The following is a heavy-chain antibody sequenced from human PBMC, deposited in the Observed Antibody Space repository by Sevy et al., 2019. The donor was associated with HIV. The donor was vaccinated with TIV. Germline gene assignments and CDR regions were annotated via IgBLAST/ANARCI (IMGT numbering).Heavy chain of an antibody. CDR1: GGSITSLY. J-gene: IGHJ4*02. D-gene: IGHD1-26*01. CDR2: IYYNRNT. CDR3: AGENAWGRGYS. Sequence: SETLSLTCTVSGGSITSLYWGWIRQPPGKGLEWIANIYYNRNTNYNPSLKSRVTISLDTSKNQFSLRLSSVTAADTAIYYGAGENAWGRGYSWGQGTLVTVSS. V-gene: IGHV4-59*08.